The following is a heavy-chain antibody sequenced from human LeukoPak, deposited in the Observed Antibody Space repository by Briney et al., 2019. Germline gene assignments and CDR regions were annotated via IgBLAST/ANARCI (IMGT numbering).Heavy chain of an antibody. Sequence: SVKVSCKASGGTFSSYATSWVRQAPGQGLEWMGRIIPIFGTANYAQKFQGRVTITTDESTSTAYMELSSLRSEDTAVYYCAREITIFGVVQRFDYWGQETLVTVSS. J-gene: IGHJ4*02. V-gene: IGHV1-69*05. CDR3: AREITIFGVVQRFDY. CDR1: GGTFSSYA. D-gene: IGHD3-3*01. CDR2: IIPIFGTA.